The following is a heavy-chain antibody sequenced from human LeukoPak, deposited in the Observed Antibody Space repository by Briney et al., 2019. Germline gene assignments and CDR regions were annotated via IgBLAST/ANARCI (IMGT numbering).Heavy chain of an antibody. CDR1: GGSFSGYY. CDR3: ARSPLYSGSYSAGY. CDR2: INHSGST. J-gene: IGHJ4*02. Sequence: PSETLSLTCAVYGGSFSGYYWSWIRQPPGKGLEWIGEINHSGSTNYNPSLKSRVTISVDTSKNQFSLKLSSVTAADTAVYYCARSPLYSGSYSAGYWGQGTLVTVSS. D-gene: IGHD1-26*01. V-gene: IGHV4-34*01.